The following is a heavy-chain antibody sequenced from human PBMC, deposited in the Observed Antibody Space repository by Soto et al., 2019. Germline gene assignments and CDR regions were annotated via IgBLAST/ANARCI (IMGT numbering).Heavy chain of an antibody. CDR1: GFNFSSHA. Sequence: GGSLRLSCVGSGFNFSSHAMSWVRQAPGKWLEWVSSVSGSGGSKHFPDFLKGRFSSSRDNSKNTLYLEMNSLRVEDTAVYYCAKYLPLWSGYSFSENHWGQGXLVTVYS. CDR3: AKYLPLWSGYSFSENH. V-gene: IGHV3-23*01. CDR2: VSGSGGSK. J-gene: IGHJ5*02. D-gene: IGHD3-3*01.